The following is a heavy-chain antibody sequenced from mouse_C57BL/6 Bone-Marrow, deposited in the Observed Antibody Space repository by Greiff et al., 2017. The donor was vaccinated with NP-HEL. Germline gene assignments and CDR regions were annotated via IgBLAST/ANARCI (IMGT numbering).Heavy chain of an antibody. J-gene: IGHJ4*01. D-gene: IGHD2-1*01. CDR1: GYTFTNYW. CDR3: ARGYGNYGAMDY. CDR2: IYPGGGYT. Sequence: VKLVESGAELVRPGTSVKMSCKASGYTFTNYWIGWAKQRPGHGLEWIGDIYPGGGYTNYNEKFKGKATLTADKSSSTAYMQFSSLTSEDSAIYYCARGYGNYGAMDYWGQGTSVTVSS. V-gene: IGHV1-63*01.